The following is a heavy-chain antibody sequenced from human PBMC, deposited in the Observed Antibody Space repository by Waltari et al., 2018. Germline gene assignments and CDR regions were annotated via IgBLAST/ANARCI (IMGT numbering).Heavy chain of an antibody. CDR2: MSGSGIST. Sequence: EVQLLESGGGLVQPGASLRLSCAASGFTFRIYAMTWVRQAPGKGLEWVSVMSGSGISTYYADSVKGRFTISRDNSKNTLYLQMNSLRAEDTAVYYCAKDEDIVVVPSALDSWGQGTLVTVSS. J-gene: IGHJ4*02. D-gene: IGHD2-2*01. CDR1: GFTFRIYA. CDR3: AKDEDIVVVPSALDS. V-gene: IGHV3-23*01.